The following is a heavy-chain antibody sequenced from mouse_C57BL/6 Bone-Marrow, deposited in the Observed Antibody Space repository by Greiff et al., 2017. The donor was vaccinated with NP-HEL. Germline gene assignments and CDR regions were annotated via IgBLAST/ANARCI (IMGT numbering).Heavy chain of an antibody. CDR3: ARIYYGNLY. CDR2: IDPSDSYT. J-gene: IGHJ4*01. V-gene: IGHV1-59*01. Sequence: QVQLQQPGAELVRPGTSVKLSCKASGYTFTSYWMHWVKQRPGQGLEWIGVIDPSDSYTYYNQKFKGKATLTVDTSSSTASMQLSTLTSESSAVYYCARIYYGNLYWGQGTSVTVSS. D-gene: IGHD2-1*01. CDR1: GYTFTSYW.